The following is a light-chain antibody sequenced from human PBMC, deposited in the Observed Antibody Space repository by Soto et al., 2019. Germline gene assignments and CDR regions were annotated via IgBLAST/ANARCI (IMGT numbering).Light chain of an antibody. V-gene: IGLV2-11*01. CDR3: CSWAEDYKISG. Sequence: QAVLTQPHSVSGSPGQSVTISCTGTSSDVGGYNCVSWYQQHPGKALKLMIYDVTKRPSGVPDRFSGSKSGDTASLTISGLQPDYEADYYCCSWAEDYKISGFGTGTKVTXL. CDR2: DVT. J-gene: IGLJ1*01. CDR1: SSDVGGYNC.